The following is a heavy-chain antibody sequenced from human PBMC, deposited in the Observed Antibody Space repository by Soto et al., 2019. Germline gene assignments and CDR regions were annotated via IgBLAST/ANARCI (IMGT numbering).Heavy chain of an antibody. CDR1: GGSFSGYY. V-gene: IGHV4-34*01. CDR3: AGGLGYPQGYFQH. D-gene: IGHD6-13*01. J-gene: IGHJ1*01. CDR2: INHSGST. Sequence: QVQLQQWGAGLLKPSETLSLTCAVYGGSFSGYYWSWIRQPPGKGLEWIGEINHSGSTNYNPSLKSLVTISVDTSKNQFSLKLSSVTAADTAVYYCAGGLGYPQGYFQHWGQGTLVTVSS.